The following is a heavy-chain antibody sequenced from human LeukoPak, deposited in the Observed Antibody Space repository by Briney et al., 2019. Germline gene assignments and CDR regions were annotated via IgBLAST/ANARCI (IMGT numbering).Heavy chain of an antibody. CDR1: GFTFSSYS. V-gene: IGHV3-21*01. J-gene: IGHJ5*02. CDR2: ISSSSSYI. Sequence: PGGSLRLSCAASGFTFSSYSMNWVRQAPGKGLEWVSSISSSSSYIYYADSVKGRFTISRDNAKNSLYLQMNSLRAEDTAVYYCARDGGDYEANWFDPWGQGTLVTVSS. D-gene: IGHD4-17*01. CDR3: ARDGGDYEANWFDP.